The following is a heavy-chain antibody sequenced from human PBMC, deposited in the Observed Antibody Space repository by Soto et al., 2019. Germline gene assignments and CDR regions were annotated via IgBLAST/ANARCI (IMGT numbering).Heavy chain of an antibody. CDR1: GGTFSSYT. Sequence: QVQLVQSGAEVKKPGSSVKVSCKASGGTFSSYTISWVRQAPGQGLEWMGRIIPILGIANYAQKFQGRVTITADKSTSTAYMELSSQRSEDTAVYYCASGASDYYGSGSLKYFQHWGQGTLVTVSS. J-gene: IGHJ1*01. D-gene: IGHD3-10*01. CDR2: IIPILGIA. V-gene: IGHV1-69*02. CDR3: ASGASDYYGSGSLKYFQH.